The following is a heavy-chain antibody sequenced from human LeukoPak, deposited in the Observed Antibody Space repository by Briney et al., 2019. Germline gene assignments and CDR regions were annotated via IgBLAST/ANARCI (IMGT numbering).Heavy chain of an antibody. CDR2: ISSSSSYI. J-gene: IGHJ4*02. CDR1: GFTFSSYG. Sequence: GSLRLSCAASGFTFSSYGMHWVRQAPGKGLEWVSSISSSSSYIYYADSVKGRFTISRDNAKNSLYLQMNSLRAEDTAVYYCARGRAAATPYFDYWGQGTLVTVSS. V-gene: IGHV3-21*01. CDR3: ARGRAAATPYFDY. D-gene: IGHD6-13*01.